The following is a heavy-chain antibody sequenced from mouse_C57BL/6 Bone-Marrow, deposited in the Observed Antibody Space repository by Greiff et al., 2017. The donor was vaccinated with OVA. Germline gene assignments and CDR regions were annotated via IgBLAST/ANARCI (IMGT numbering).Heavy chain of an antibody. D-gene: IGHD1-1*01. Sequence: QVQLQQSGPGLVQPSQSLSITCTVSGFSLTSYGVHWVRQSPGKGLEWLGVIWRGGSTDYNAAFMSRLSITKDNSKSQVFFKMNSLQADDTAIYDCAKSNYYGSSPYAMDYWGQGTSVTVSS. J-gene: IGHJ4*01. CDR2: IWRGGST. V-gene: IGHV2-5*01. CDR1: GFSLTSYG. CDR3: AKSNYYGSSPYAMDY.